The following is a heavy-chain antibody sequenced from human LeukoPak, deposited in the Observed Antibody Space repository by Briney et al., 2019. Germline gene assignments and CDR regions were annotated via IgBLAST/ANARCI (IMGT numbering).Heavy chain of an antibody. D-gene: IGHD3-3*01. V-gene: IGHV3-23*01. Sequence: PGVSLRLSCAASGFTFSSYAMSWVRQAPGKGLEWVSAISGSGGSTYYADSVKGRFTISRDNSKNTLYLQMNSLRAEDTAVYYCAIPPLNYDFWSGYRWGQGTLVTVSS. CDR3: AIPPLNYDFWSGYR. CDR2: ISGSGGST. J-gene: IGHJ4*02. CDR1: GFTFSSYA.